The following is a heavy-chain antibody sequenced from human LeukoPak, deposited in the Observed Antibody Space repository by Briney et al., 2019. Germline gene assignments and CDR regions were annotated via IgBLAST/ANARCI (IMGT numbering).Heavy chain of an antibody. Sequence: SETLSLTCTVSGGSINSSSHYWGWIRQPPGKGLEWIGSIYYSGSTYYNPSLKSRVTISVDTSKNQFSLKLNSVTAADTAVYYCAKRDDSGGNLVDLWGQGTLVTVS. CDR1: GGSINSSSHY. CDR2: IYYSGST. D-gene: IGHD3-22*01. CDR3: AKRDDSGGNLVDL. V-gene: IGHV4-39*01. J-gene: IGHJ4*02.